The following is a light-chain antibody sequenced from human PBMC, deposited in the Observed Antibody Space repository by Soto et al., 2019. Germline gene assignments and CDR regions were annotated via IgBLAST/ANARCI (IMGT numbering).Light chain of an antibody. CDR3: QQYGSSPLLT. CDR2: GAS. V-gene: IGKV3-20*01. CDR1: QSVSSSY. Sequence: EIVLTQSPGTLSLSPGERATLSCRASQSVSSSYLAWYQQKPGQAPRLLIYGASSRATGIPDRFSGSGSGTDFTLTISRLEPVDFAVYYCQQYGSSPLLTFGPGTKVDI. J-gene: IGKJ3*01.